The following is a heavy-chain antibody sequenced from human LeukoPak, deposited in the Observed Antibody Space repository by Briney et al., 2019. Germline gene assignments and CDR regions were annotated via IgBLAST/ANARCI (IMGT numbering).Heavy chain of an antibody. Sequence: GGSLRLSCAASGFTFSSYAMSWVRQAPGKGLEWVSGTSGSGGSTYYAGSVKGRFTISRDNSKNTLYLQMNSLRVEDTAVYYCANNGGSQCYSHLDSWGQGTLVTVSS. CDR1: GFTFSSYA. J-gene: IGHJ4*02. CDR2: TSGSGGST. CDR3: ANNGGSQCYSHLDS. D-gene: IGHD2-15*01. V-gene: IGHV3-23*01.